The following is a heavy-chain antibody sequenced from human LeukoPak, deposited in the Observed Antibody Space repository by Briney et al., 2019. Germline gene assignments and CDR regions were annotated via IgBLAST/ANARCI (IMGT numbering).Heavy chain of an antibody. CDR1: GFTFSSYW. CDR2: IKQDGSEK. D-gene: IGHD3-9*01. J-gene: IGHJ4*02. V-gene: IGHV3-7*01. Sequence: PGGSLSLSCAAAGFTFSSYWTSWVRQAPGKGLEWVANIKQDGSEKYYVDSVKGRFTIPRDNAKNSLYLQMNSLRADDTAGYDLARVFHDILTGLYLYYGAQGTLATVS. CDR3: ARVFHDILTGLYLYY.